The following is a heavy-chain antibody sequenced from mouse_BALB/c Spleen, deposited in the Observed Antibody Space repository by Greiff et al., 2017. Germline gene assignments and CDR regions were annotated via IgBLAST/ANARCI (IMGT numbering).Heavy chain of an antibody. Sequence: EVQRVESGGGLVKPGGSLKLSCAASGFTFSSYAMSWVRQTPEKRLEWVASISSGGSTYYPDSVKGRFTISRDNARNILYLQMSSLRSEDTAMYYCARVYGSSQFAYWGQGTLVTVSA. V-gene: IGHV5-6-5*01. CDR2: ISSGGST. CDR1: GFTFSSYA. CDR3: ARVYGSSQFAY. D-gene: IGHD1-1*01. J-gene: IGHJ3*01.